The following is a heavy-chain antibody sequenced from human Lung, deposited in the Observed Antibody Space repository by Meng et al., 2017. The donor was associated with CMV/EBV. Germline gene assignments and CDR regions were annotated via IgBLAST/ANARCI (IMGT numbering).Heavy chain of an antibody. CDR2: IPHRGSS. D-gene: IGHD3-10*01. CDR3: LRRSGGSV. V-gene: IGHV4-4*02. CDR1: GASITNHNW. J-gene: IGHJ1*01. Sequence: QVQLRGSGPRLGKPSETPSLTCAVSGASITNHNWWAWVRQPPGKGLEWIGEIPHRGSSAYNPSLKSRVSMSIDKSKNQFSLKLTSVTAADTAVYHCLRRSGGSVWGQGTLVTVSS.